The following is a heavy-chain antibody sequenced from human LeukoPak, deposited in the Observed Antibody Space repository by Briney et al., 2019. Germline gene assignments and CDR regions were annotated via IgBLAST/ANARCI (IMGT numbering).Heavy chain of an antibody. D-gene: IGHD2-15*01. Sequence: ASVMVSCKVSGYTLTELSMHWVRQAPGKGLEWMGGFDPEDGETIYAQKFQGRVTMTEDTSTDTAYMELSSLRSEDTAVYYCATRGRLGYCSGGSCPTDAFDIWGQGTMVTVSS. CDR3: ATRGRLGYCSGGSCPTDAFDI. V-gene: IGHV1-24*01. J-gene: IGHJ3*02. CDR1: GYTLTELS. CDR2: FDPEDGET.